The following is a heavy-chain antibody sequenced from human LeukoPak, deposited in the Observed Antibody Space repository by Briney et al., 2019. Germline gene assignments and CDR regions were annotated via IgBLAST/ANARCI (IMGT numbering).Heavy chain of an antibody. CDR2: ISANSYHI. D-gene: IGHD3-10*01. CDR3: AKADRGLLWFGDHMDV. Sequence: GGSLRLSCTATGFSFSDQSMNWVRQAPGKGLEWVSSISANSYHIFYADSVKGRFTISRDNSKNTLYLQMNSLRAEDTAVYYCAKADRGLLWFGDHMDVWGKGTTVTVSS. CDR1: GFSFSDQS. V-gene: IGHV3-21*04. J-gene: IGHJ6*03.